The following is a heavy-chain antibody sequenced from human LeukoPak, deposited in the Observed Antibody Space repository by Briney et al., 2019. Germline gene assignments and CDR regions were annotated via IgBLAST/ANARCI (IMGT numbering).Heavy chain of an antibody. CDR1: GGSVSSGSYY. D-gene: IGHD5-12*01. V-gene: IGHV4-61*01. CDR2: IYYGGST. CDR3: ARDGATGAFDI. Sequence: SETLSLTCTVSGGSVSSGSYYWSWIRQPPGKGLEWIGYIYYGGSTNYNPSLKSRVTISVDTSKNQFSLKLSSVTAADTAVYYCARDGATGAFDIWGQGTMVTVSS. J-gene: IGHJ3*02.